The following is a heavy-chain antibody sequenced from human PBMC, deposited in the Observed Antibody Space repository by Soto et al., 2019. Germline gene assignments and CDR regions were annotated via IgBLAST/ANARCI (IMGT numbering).Heavy chain of an antibody. CDR1: GFSLSTSGVG. D-gene: IGHD1-1*01. CDR2: IYWSDDK. J-gene: IGHJ4*02. V-gene: IGHV2-5*01. CDR3: AHEKNGRGTEPFDY. Sequence: QITLKESGPTLVKPTQTLTLTCSFSGFSLSTSGVGVGWVRQAPGEAPQWLALIYWSDDKRYTPSLKSRLTVTKDTSKNQVVLTMTNMDPVDTATYFCAHEKNGRGTEPFDYWGPGIRVTVSS.